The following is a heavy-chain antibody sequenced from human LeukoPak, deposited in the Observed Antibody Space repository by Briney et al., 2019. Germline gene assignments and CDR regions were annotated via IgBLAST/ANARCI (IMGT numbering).Heavy chain of an antibody. J-gene: IGHJ5*02. V-gene: IGHV3-33*06. CDR3: AKDLTVEMATMGFDP. D-gene: IGHD5-24*01. Sequence: GGSLRLSCAASGFTFSSHGMHWVRQAPGKGLEWVAVIWYDGSNKYYADSVKGRFTISRDNSKNTLYLQMNSLRAEDTAVYYCAKDLTVEMATMGFDPWGQGTLVTVSS. CDR1: GFTFSSHG. CDR2: IWYDGSNK.